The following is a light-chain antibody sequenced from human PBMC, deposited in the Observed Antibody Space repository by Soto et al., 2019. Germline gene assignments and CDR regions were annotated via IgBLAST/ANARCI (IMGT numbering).Light chain of an antibody. CDR1: SSTIGAGYD. V-gene: IGLV1-40*01. Sequence: QAVVTQPPSVSGAPGQRVTISCTGSSSTIGAGYDVHWYQQLPGRAPKLLIYGTSNRASGVPDRFSGSKSGTSASLAITGLQAEDEADYYCQSYNTSLSGSLFGGGTKLTVL. CDR3: QSYNTSLSGSL. CDR2: GTS. J-gene: IGLJ3*02.